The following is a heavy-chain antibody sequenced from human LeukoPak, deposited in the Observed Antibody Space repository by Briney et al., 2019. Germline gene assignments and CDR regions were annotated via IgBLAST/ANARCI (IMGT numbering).Heavy chain of an antibody. CDR2: ISWNSGSI. Sequence: GGSLKLSCAASGFTFSSYWMHWVRQAPGKGLEWVSGISWNSGSIGYADSVKGRFTISRDNAKNSLYLQMNSLRAEDTALYYCAKDIFTMVRGVVDYWGQGTLVTVSS. D-gene: IGHD3-10*01. V-gene: IGHV3-9*01. CDR1: GFTFSSYW. J-gene: IGHJ4*02. CDR3: AKDIFTMVRGVVDY.